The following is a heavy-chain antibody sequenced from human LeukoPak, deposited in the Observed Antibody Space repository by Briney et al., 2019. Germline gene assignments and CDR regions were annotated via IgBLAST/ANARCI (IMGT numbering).Heavy chain of an antibody. D-gene: IGHD6-6*01. J-gene: IGHJ4*02. V-gene: IGHV3-30-3*01. CDR3: ARDYRAGWAAHVY. Sequence: GGSLRLSCAASGFTFSSYAMHWVRQAPGKGLEWVAVISYDGSNKYYADSVKGRFTISRDNSKNTLYLQMNSLRAEDTAVYYCARDYRAGWAAHVYWGQGTLVTVSS. CDR2: ISYDGSNK. CDR1: GFTFSSYA.